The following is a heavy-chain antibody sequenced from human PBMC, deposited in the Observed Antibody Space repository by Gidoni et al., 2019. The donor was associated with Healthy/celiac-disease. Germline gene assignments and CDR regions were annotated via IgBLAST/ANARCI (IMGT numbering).Heavy chain of an antibody. CDR2: IYYSGST. D-gene: IGHD1-26*01. V-gene: IGHV4-39*01. CDR1: GGSISSSSYY. CDR3: ARQGWWELLVDY. Sequence: QLQLQESGPGLVKPSETLSLTCTVSGGSISSSSYYWGWIRQPPGKGLEWIGSIYYSGSTYYNPSLKSRVTISVDTSKNQFSLKLSSVTAADTAVYYCARQGWWELLVDYWGQGTLVTVSS. J-gene: IGHJ4*02.